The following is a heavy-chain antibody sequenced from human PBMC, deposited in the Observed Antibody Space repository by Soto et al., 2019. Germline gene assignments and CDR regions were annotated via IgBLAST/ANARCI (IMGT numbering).Heavy chain of an antibody. CDR1: GYTFTSYY. D-gene: IGHD6-13*01. V-gene: IGHV1-46*03. CDR2: INPSGGST. CDR3: ARTRLVYIAAVDFDY. J-gene: IGHJ4*02. Sequence: QVQLVQSGAEVKKPGASVKVSCKASGYTFTSYYMHWVRQAPGQGLEWMGIINPSGGSTSYVQKFQGRVTMARDTSTSTVYMELSSLRSEDTAVFYCARTRLVYIAAVDFDYWGQGTLVTVSS.